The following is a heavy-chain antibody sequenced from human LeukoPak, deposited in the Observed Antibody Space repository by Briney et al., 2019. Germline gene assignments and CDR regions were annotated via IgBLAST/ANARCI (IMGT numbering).Heavy chain of an antibody. J-gene: IGHJ4*02. CDR1: GYIFTTYY. V-gene: IGHV1-46*03. Sequence: GASVKVSCKASGYIFTTYYVHWVRQAPGQGLEWMGFINPSGGSTSHAQKFQGRVTMTRVTSTSTVYMELSSLRSDDTAVYYCARNVDSGLDYWGQGSLVTVSS. CDR2: INPSGGST. CDR3: ARNVDSGLDY. D-gene: IGHD3-10*01.